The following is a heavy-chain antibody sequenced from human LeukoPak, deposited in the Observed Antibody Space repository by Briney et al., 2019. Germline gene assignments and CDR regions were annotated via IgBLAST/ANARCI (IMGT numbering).Heavy chain of an antibody. V-gene: IGHV3-43*02. J-gene: IGHJ4*02. CDR3: AKDRHDYGVEFDY. CDR2: ISGDGGST. Sequence: GGSLRLSCAASGFTFSRYWMTWVRQAPGKGLEWVSLISGDGGSTYYADSVKGRFTISRDNSKNSLYLQMNSLRTEDTALYYCAKDRHDYGVEFDYWGQGTLVTVSS. CDR1: GFTFSRYW. D-gene: IGHD4-17*01.